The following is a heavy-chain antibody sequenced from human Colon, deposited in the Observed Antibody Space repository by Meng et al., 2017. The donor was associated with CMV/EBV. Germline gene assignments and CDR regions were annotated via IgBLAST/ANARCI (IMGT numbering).Heavy chain of an antibody. Sequence: ETLSLTCVVHGGPFSDYYWIWLRQAPGKGLEWLGEVTHTGVINYNPSLRSRLTMPVDTSDNQFSLRLTSMTAADTAVYYYSTGGVDPFHCCLDVWGQGTTVTVSS. CDR1: GGPFSDYY. D-gene: IGHD5-12*01. CDR2: VTHTGVI. CDR3: STGGVDPFHCCLDV. J-gene: IGHJ6*02. V-gene: IGHV4-34*01.